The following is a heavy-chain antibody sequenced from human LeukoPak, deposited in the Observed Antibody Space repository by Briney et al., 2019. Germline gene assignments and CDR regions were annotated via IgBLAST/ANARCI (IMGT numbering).Heavy chain of an antibody. CDR3: ARGVRELGMTNY. D-gene: IGHD7-27*01. Sequence: GGSLRLSCAASGFTFSSYWMHWVRQAPGKGLVWVSRINSGGSSTSYADSVKGRFTISRDNAKNTLSLQMNSLRAEDTAVYYCARGVRELGMTNYWLQGTLVSVSS. J-gene: IGHJ4*02. CDR2: INSGGSST. CDR1: GFTFSSYW. V-gene: IGHV3-74*01.